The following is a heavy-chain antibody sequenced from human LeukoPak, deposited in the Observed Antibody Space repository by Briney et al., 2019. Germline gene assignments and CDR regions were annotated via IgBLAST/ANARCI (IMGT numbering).Heavy chain of an antibody. CDR2: FDPEDGET. D-gene: IGHD6-13*01. J-gene: IGHJ1*01. CDR1: GYTLTELS. Sequence: ASVKVSCKLSGYTLTELSMHWVRQAPGKGLEWMGRFDPEDGETIYAQKFQGRVTMTEDTSTNTAYMELSSLRSEDTAVYYCATQQLVRFVLRFQHWGQGTLVTVSS. CDR3: ATQQLVRFVLRFQH. V-gene: IGHV1-24*01.